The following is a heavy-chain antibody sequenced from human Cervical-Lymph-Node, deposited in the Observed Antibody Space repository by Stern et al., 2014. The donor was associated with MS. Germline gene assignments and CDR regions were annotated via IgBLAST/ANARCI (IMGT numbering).Heavy chain of an antibody. V-gene: IGHV1-69*01. J-gene: IGHJ4*02. CDR2: NTPLFGTA. CDR1: GDTFSSLD. Sequence: VQLVESGAEVKKPGSSVKVSCKASGDTFSSLDIGWVRQAPGQGPAWLGGNTPLFGTANYAQNFQGRVTFSADDSTSTTYMELSSLRSEDTAVYYCARHQAGIAADWGQGTLVTVSS. D-gene: IGHD6-13*01. CDR3: ARHQAGIAAD.